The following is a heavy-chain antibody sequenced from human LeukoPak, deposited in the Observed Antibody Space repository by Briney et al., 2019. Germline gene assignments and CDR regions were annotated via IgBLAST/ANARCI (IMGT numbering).Heavy chain of an antibody. Sequence: ASVKVSCKASGYTFTSHDINWVRQATGQGLEWMGWINPKSRATNYAQNFQGRVTLTRDTSISTAYMELSSLRSDDTAVYYCARGVDTAVIPYYYYYMDVWGIGTTVTVSS. CDR1: GYTFTSHD. V-gene: IGHV1-2*02. D-gene: IGHD5-18*01. CDR2: INPKSRAT. CDR3: ARGVDTAVIPYYYYYMDV. J-gene: IGHJ6*03.